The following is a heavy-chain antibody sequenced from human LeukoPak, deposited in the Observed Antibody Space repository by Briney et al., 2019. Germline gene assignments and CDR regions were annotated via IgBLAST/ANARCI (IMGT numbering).Heavy chain of an antibody. Sequence: GGPLRLSCAASGFTFSSYEMNWVRQAPGKGLEWVSYISSSGSTIYYADSVKGRFTISRDNAKNSLYLQMNSLRAEDTAVYYCARDRPVGTMIVEGPDYYYYMDVWGKGTTVTVSS. CDR1: GFTFSSYE. J-gene: IGHJ6*03. CDR2: ISSSGSTI. CDR3: ARDRPVGTMIVEGPDYYYYMDV. V-gene: IGHV3-48*03. D-gene: IGHD3-22*01.